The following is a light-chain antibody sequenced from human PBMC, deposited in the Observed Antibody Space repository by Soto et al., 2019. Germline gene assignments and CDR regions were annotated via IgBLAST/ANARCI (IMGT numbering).Light chain of an antibody. CDR2: SAS. CDR1: QDIDNY. Sequence: DIQMTQSPSSLSASVGDRVTITCRASQDIDNYLAWYQQKPGRAPKLLIYSASTLQSGVPSRYSGSGSGTDFTRTISSLQPEDVATYYFQKYDNGIHTFGPGTTVDIK. J-gene: IGKJ3*01. CDR3: QKYDNGIHT. V-gene: IGKV1-27*01.